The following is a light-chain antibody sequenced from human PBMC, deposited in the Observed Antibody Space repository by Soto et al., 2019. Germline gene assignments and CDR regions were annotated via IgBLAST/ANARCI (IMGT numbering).Light chain of an antibody. CDR3: QHYGRSPYA. Sequence: ELVLTQSPGTLSLSPGERATLSCRASETISSTLLAWYQQKPGQAPRLLIYGASTRVPGIPDRFSGRGSGTDFIFTVSRLEPEDFAVYYCQHYGRSPYAFGQGTKLEIK. CDR1: ETISSTL. CDR2: GAS. J-gene: IGKJ2*01. V-gene: IGKV3-20*01.